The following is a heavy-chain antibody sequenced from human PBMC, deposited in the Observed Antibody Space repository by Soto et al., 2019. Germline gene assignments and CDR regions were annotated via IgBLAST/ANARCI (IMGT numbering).Heavy chain of an antibody. Sequence: PSETLSLTCNVSGGSISSYYWSWIRQPPGKGLEWLGYIYYSGTTNYNPSLKSRVTISVDTSKNQFSLKLSSVTAADTAVNYCARGRLIKLSPFFDYYYGMDVWGQGTTVTVSS. J-gene: IGHJ6*02. CDR2: IYYSGTT. D-gene: IGHD2-15*01. CDR1: GGSISSYY. V-gene: IGHV4-59*08. CDR3: ARGRLIKLSPFFDYYYGMDV.